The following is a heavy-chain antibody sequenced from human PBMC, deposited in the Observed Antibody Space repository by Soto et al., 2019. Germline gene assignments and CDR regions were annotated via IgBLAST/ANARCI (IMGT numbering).Heavy chain of an antibody. Sequence: EVQLVESGGGLIQPGGSLRLSCAASGFTVSSNYMNWVRQAPGKGLEWLSVIYIDGSTYYADSVKGRFTISRDTYKNTLYLQMNSLRAEDTAIYYCARSTDTYGGRGAFDIWGQGTMVTVSP. CDR3: ARSTDTYGGRGAFDI. D-gene: IGHD5-18*01. V-gene: IGHV3-53*01. CDR1: GFTVSSNY. J-gene: IGHJ3*02. CDR2: IYIDGST.